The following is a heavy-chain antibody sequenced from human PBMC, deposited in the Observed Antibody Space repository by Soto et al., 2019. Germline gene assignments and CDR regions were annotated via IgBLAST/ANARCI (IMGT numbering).Heavy chain of an antibody. CDR1: GFSLSTSGVG. J-gene: IGHJ1*01. CDR3: AHIPSDSQDSPHTPQH. CDR2: IYWDDDK. V-gene: IGHV2-5*02. Sequence: QITLKESGPTLVKPTQTLTLTCTFSGFSLSTSGVGVGWIRQPPGKALEWLALIYWDDDKRYSPSLKSRLTIHKDTFKNQVVLTMTHMDPCDTATYYCAHIPSDSQDSPHTPQHWGQGTLVTVSS. D-gene: IGHD2-21*01.